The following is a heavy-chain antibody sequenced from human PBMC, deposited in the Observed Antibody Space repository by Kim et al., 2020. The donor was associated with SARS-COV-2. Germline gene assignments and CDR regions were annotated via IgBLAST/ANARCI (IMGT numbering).Heavy chain of an antibody. CDR1: GYTFTSYY. J-gene: IGHJ4*02. CDR3: ARDQKWLRSFDY. Sequence: ASVKVSCKASGYTFTSYYMHWVRQAPGQGLEWMGIINPSGGSTSYAQKFQGRVTMTSDTSTSTVYMELSSLRSEDTAVYYCARDQKWLRSFDYWCQGTLVTVSS. V-gene: IGHV1-46*01. D-gene: IGHD5-12*01. CDR2: INPSGGST.